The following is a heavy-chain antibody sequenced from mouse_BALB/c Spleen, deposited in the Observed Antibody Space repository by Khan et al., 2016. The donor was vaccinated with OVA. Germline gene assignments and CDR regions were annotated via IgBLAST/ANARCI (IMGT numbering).Heavy chain of an antibody. V-gene: IGHV5-9-3*01. CDR2: ISSGGHYT. Sequence: EVELVESGGGLVKPGGSLKLSCSASEFTFSSYAMSWVRQTPEKRLELVATISSGGHYTFYPDSVKGRFTISRDNARNTLYLQMSSLRSEDTAMYYWARSLVDYYAMDYWGQGTSVTVSS. CDR1: EFTFSSYA. CDR3: ARSLVDYYAMDY. D-gene: IGHD2-2*01. J-gene: IGHJ4*01.